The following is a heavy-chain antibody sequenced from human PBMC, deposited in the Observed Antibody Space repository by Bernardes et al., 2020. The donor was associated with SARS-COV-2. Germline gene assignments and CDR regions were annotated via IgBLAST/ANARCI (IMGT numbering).Heavy chain of an antibody. CDR3: AKFSNPWAHCGGDCYSGGFDY. D-gene: IGHD2-21*01. Sequence: GSLRLSCADSGFTFSSYAMSWVRQAPGKGLEWVSAISSSGGSRYYADSVKGRFTMSRDNSKNTLYLQMNSLRDEDTAVYYCAKFSNPWAHCGGDCYSGGFDYWGQGTLVTVSS. J-gene: IGHJ4*02. V-gene: IGHV3-23*01. CDR2: ISSSGGSR. CDR1: GFTFSSYA.